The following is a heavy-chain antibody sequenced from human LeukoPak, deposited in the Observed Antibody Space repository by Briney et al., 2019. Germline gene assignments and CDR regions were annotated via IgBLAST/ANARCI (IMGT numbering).Heavy chain of an antibody. CDR3: ARAPYWGRFDC. D-gene: IGHD7-27*01. V-gene: IGHV3-53*01. J-gene: IGHJ4*02. CDR1: GFTVSSNY. Sequence: PGGSLRLSCAASGFTVSSNYMSWVRQAPGKGLEWASVIYSGGTTYYADSVKGRFTLSRDNSKNTVYLQMNSLRAEDTAVYYCARAPYWGRFDCWGQGSLVTVSS. CDR2: IYSGGTT.